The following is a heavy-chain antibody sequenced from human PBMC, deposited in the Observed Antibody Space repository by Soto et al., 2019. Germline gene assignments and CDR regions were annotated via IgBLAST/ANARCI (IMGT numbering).Heavy chain of an antibody. CDR3: ARDIFAGLRGLGDY. V-gene: IGHV1-18*01. J-gene: IGHJ4*02. Sequence: QVQLVQSGAEVKKPWASVTVSCKASGYTFPSYGISWVRHAPGQGLDWMGWISAYNGNTNYAQKLKGGVTMTTDTSTSTAYMELMSLRSDDTAVYHCARDIFAGLRGLGDYLGQGNLVTVSS. CDR2: ISAYNGNT. D-gene: IGHD3-16*01. CDR1: GYTFPSYG.